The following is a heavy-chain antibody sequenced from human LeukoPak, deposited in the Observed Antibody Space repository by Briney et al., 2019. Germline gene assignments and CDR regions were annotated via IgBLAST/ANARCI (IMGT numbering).Heavy chain of an antibody. CDR1: GFTFSSYS. V-gene: IGHV3-21*01. CDR3: ARGYIAAAQGNWFDP. CDR2: ISSSSYI. J-gene: IGHJ5*02. D-gene: IGHD6-13*01. Sequence: GGSLRLSCAASGFTFSSYSMNWVRQAPGEGLEWVSSISSSSYIYYADSVKGRFTISRDNAKNSLYLQMNSLRAEDTAVYYCARGYIAAAQGNWFDPWGQGTLVTVSS.